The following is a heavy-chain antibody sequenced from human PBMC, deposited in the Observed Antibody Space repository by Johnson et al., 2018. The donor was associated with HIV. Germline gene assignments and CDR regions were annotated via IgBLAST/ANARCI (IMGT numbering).Heavy chain of an antibody. CDR2: ISYDGSNK. CDR3: ARSFYERDAFDI. CDR1: GFTFGSYG. Sequence: QVQLVESGGGVVQPGGSLRLSCAASGFTFGSYGMHWVRQAPGKGLEWVAVISYDGSNKYSAGSVKGRFTISRDNSKNTLYLQMNSLRAEDTAVYYCARSFYERDAFDIWGQGTMVTVSS. D-gene: IGHD3-3*01. V-gene: IGHV3-33*08. J-gene: IGHJ3*02.